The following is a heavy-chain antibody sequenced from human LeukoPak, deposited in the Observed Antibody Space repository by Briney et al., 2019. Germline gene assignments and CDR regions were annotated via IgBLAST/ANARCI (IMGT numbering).Heavy chain of an antibody. Sequence: SETLSLTCTVSGGSISSGGYYWSWIRQHPGKGLEWIGYIYYSGSTYYNPSLKSRVTISVDTSKNQFSLKLSSVTAADTAVYYCARGPGRYYDSSGYLNRHFDYWGQGTLVTVSS. J-gene: IGHJ4*02. CDR2: IYYSGST. D-gene: IGHD3-22*01. CDR1: GGSISSGGYY. CDR3: ARGPGRYYDSSGYLNRHFDY. V-gene: IGHV4-31*03.